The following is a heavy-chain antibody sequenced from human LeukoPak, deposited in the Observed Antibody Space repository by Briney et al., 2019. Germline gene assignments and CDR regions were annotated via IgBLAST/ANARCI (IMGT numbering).Heavy chain of an antibody. CDR1: GYTLTELS. D-gene: IGHD3-22*01. J-gene: IGHJ4*02. CDR3: ATGEGARRWLPIRDFDY. V-gene: IGHV1-24*01. Sequence: VASVKVSCKVSGYTLTELSMHWVRQAPGKGLEWMGGFDPEDGETIYAQKFQGRVTMAEDTSTDTAYMELSSLRSEDTAVYYCATGEGARRWLPIRDFDYWGQGTLVTVSS. CDR2: FDPEDGET.